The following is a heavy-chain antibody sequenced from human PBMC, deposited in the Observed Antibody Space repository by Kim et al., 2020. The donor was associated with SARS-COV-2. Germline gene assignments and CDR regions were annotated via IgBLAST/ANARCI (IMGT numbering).Heavy chain of an antibody. V-gene: IGHV4-39*01. CDR1: GGSISSSSYY. Sequence: SETLSLTCTVSGGSISSSSYYWGWIRQPPGKGLEWIGSIYYSGSTYYNPSLKSRVTISVDTSKNQFSLKLSSVTATDTAVYYCARHGSTSFEFDYWGQGT. D-gene: IGHD2-2*01. CDR3: ARHGSTSFEFDY. J-gene: IGHJ4*02. CDR2: IYYSGST.